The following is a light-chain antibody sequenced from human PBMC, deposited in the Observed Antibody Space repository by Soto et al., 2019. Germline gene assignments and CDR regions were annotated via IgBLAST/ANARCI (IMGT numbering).Light chain of an antibody. CDR3: QQYESYSPLT. CDR2: DAS. V-gene: IGKV1-5*01. Sequence: DIQMTQSPSTLSASVGDRVSVTCRASQSIRSWLAWYQQKPGKAPKLLIYDASSLESGVPSRFSGRRSGTEFTLTISSLQPDDFGTYYCQQYESYSPLTFGGGTKVDI. CDR1: QSIRSW. J-gene: IGKJ4*01.